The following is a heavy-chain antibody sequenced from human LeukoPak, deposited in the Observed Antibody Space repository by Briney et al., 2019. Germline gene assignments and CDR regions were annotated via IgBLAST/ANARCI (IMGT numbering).Heavy chain of an antibody. V-gene: IGHV1-46*01. CDR2: INPSGGST. CDR3: ARVSPHCSGGCCYFDY. J-gene: IGHJ4*02. Sequence: GASVKVSCKASGYTFTSYYMHWVRQAPGQGLEWMGIINPSGGSTSYAQKFQGRVTMTRDTSTSTVYMELSSLRSEGTAVYYCARVSPHCSGGCCYFDYWGQGTLVTVSS. CDR1: GYTFTSYY. D-gene: IGHD2-15*01.